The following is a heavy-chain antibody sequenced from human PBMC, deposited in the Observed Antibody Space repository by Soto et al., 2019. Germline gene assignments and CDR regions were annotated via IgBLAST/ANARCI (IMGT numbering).Heavy chain of an antibody. Sequence: EVHLVDSGGVLVKPGGSLRLSCAASGFTFRSYSMNWVRQALWQGLEWVSSISSSSTSIYYADSLKGRFTISRENAKNLLFLQMDSLRAEDTAGYYCARGSTVTSGGRWFDPWGRGTLVTVSS. CDR1: GFTFRSYS. D-gene: IGHD4-4*01. V-gene: IGHV3-21*01. CDR2: ISSSSTSI. J-gene: IGHJ5*02. CDR3: ARGSTVTSGGRWFDP.